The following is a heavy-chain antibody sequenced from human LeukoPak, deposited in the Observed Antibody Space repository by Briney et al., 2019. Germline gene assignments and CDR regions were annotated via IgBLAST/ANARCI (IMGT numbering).Heavy chain of an antibody. Sequence: SETLSFTCAVYGGSFSGYYWSWIRQPPGKGLEWIGEINHSGSTNYNPSLKSRVTISVDTSKNQFSLKLSSVPAADTAVYYCAPRRITMVRGVMGFDPWGQGTLVTVSS. D-gene: IGHD3-10*01. CDR1: GGSFSGYY. CDR2: INHSGST. V-gene: IGHV4-34*01. J-gene: IGHJ5*02. CDR3: APRRITMVRGVMGFDP.